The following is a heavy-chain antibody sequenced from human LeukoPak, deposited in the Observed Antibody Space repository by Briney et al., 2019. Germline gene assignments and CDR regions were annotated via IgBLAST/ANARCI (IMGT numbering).Heavy chain of an antibody. V-gene: IGHV3-30*02. D-gene: IGHD5-12*01. CDR1: GFTFSSYG. CDR3: ARTPLRGVGIDY. CDR2: IRYDGSNK. Sequence: HPGGSLRLSCAASGFTFSSYGMHWVRQAPGKGLEWVAFIRYDGSNKYYADSVKGRFTISRDNSKNTLYLQMNSLRAEDTAVYYCARTPLRGVGIDYWGQGTLVTVSS. J-gene: IGHJ4*02.